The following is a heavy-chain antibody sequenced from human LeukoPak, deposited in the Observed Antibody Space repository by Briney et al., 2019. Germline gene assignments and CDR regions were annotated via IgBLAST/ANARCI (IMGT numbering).Heavy chain of an antibody. V-gene: IGHV1-69*13. D-gene: IGHD2-2*02. CDR2: IIPIFGTA. J-gene: IGHJ5*02. Sequence: ASVKVSCKASGGTFSSYAISWVRQAPGQGLEWMGGIIPIFGTANYAQKFQGRVTITADESTSTAYMELSSLRSEDTAVYYCARDLEGYCSSTSCYRGIDWFDPRGQGTLVTVSS. CDR3: ARDLEGYCSSTSCYRGIDWFDP. CDR1: GGTFSSYA.